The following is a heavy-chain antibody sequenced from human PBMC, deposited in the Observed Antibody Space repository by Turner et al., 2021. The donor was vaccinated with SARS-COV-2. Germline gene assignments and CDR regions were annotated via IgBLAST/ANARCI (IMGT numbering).Heavy chain of an antibody. J-gene: IGHJ6*02. CDR1: GFTFSSYW. CDR2: INSDGSST. V-gene: IGHV3-74*01. D-gene: IGHD6-13*01. CDR3: ARVGIAAAGPTFYYYYYGMDV. Sequence: EVQLVESGGGVVQPGGSLRLSCAASGFTFSSYWMHWVRQAPGKVLVGVSRINSDGSSTSYADSVKGRFTISRDNAKNTLYLQMNSLRAEDTAVYYCARVGIAAAGPTFYYYYYGMDVWGQGTTVTVSS.